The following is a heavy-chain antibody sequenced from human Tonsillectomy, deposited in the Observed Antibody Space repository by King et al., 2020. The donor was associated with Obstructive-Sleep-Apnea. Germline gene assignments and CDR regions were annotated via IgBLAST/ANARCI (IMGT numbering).Heavy chain of an antibody. V-gene: IGHV3-7*01. D-gene: IGHD3-22*01. J-gene: IGHJ4*02. CDR3: ARVAGYLDIPFLDGSGPSSED. CDR2: IKLEESET. Sequence: VQLVESGGGLVQPGGSLRLSCAASGFTFSDYWMSWVRQAPGKGLEWVANIKLEESETFYVDSVKGRFTISRDNAKNSLYLQMNSLRAEETAVYYCARVAGYLDIPFLDGSGPSSEDWGQGTLVTVSS. CDR1: GFTFSDYW.